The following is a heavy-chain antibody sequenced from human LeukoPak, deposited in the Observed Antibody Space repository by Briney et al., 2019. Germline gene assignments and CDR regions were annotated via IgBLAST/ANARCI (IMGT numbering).Heavy chain of an antibody. D-gene: IGHD6-13*01. Sequence: GGSLRLSCAASGFTFSSYSMNWVRQAPGKGLEWVSSISSSSSYIYYADSVKGRFTISRDNAKNSLYLQMNSLRAEDTAVYYCARGRRRIAAAGATPPAPYFDYWGQGTLVTVSS. CDR2: ISSSSSYI. CDR1: GFTFSSYS. J-gene: IGHJ4*02. V-gene: IGHV3-21*01. CDR3: ARGRRRIAAAGATPPAPYFDY.